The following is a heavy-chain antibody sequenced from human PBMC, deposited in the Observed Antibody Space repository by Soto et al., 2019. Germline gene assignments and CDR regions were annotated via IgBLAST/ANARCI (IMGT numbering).Heavy chain of an antibody. Sequence: QVHLQESGPGLVKPSETLSLTCTVSGASIRNYYWSWIRQPPGKGLEWIGFSYYIGSTNYNPSLNSRVTMSVDTSKNQFSLKLTSVTAADTAVYYCARDQNGSPHFDYWGQGILVTVSS. CDR2: SYYIGST. J-gene: IGHJ4*02. D-gene: IGHD1-26*01. CDR3: ARDQNGSPHFDY. V-gene: IGHV4-59*01. CDR1: GASIRNYY.